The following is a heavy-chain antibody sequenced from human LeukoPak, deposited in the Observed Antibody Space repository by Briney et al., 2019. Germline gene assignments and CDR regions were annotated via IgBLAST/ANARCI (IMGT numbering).Heavy chain of an antibody. CDR1: GGSISSYY. Sequence: SETLSLTCTVSGGSISSYYWSWIRQPPGKGLEWIGYIYYSGSTDYNPSLKSRVTISVDTSKNQFSLKLSSVTAADTAVCYCARPVGWLSPGERCAFDIWGQGTMVTVSS. CDR2: IYYSGST. D-gene: IGHD3-10*01. CDR3: ARPVGWLSPGERCAFDI. V-gene: IGHV4-59*08. J-gene: IGHJ3*02.